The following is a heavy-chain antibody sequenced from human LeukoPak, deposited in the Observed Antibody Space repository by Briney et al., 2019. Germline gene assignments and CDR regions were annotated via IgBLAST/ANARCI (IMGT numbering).Heavy chain of an antibody. CDR1: GYSFTSYW. CDR2: IYPGDSDT. V-gene: IGHV5-51*01. J-gene: IGHJ4*02. Sequence: GESLKISCKGSGYSFTSYWIGWVRHMPGKGLEWMGIIYPGDSDTRYSPSFQGQVTISADKSISTDYLQWSSLKASDTAMYYCARQYYYDSSGYTGKYYFDYWGQGTLVTVSS. D-gene: IGHD3-22*01. CDR3: ARQYYYDSSGYTGKYYFDY.